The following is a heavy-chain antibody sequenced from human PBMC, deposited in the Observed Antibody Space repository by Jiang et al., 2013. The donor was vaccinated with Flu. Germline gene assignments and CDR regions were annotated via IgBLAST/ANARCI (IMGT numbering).Heavy chain of an antibody. CDR1: GGSISSSSYY. D-gene: IGHD2-8*01. V-gene: IGHV4-39*01. CDR3: ARHVCGGNGVCYIGSASTEDWFDP. CDR2: IYYSGST. Sequence: GLVKPSETLSLTCTVSGGSISSSSYYWGWIRQPPGKGLEWIGSIYYSGSTYYNPSLKSRVTISVDTSKNQFSLKLSSVTAADTAVYYCARHVCGGNGVCYIGSASTEDWFDPWGQGTLVTVSS. J-gene: IGHJ5*02.